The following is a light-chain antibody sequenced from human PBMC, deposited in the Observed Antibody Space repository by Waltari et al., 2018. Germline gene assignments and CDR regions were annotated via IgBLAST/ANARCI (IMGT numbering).Light chain of an antibody. CDR1: SLRSYY. J-gene: IGLJ2*01. V-gene: IGLV3-19*01. Sequence: SSELTQDPAVSVALGQTVRITCQGASLRSYYASWYQQKPGQAPVLVIHGKNNRPSGVPDRFSGSSLGNTASLTITGAQAEDEADYYCNSRDSSGNHLVFGGGTKLTVL. CDR2: GKN. CDR3: NSRDSSGNHLV.